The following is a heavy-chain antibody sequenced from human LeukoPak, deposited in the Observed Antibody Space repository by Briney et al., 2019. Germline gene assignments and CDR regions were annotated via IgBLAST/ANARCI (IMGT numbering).Heavy chain of an antibody. J-gene: IGHJ4*02. CDR2: IYHSGST. CDR1: GYSISSGYY. D-gene: IGHD3-16*02. CDR3: ATQYYDYVWGSYRHLDY. Sequence: SETLSLTCTVSGYSISSGYYWGWIRQPPGKGLEWIGSIYHSGSTYYNPSLKSRVTISVDTSKNQFSLKLSSVTAADTAVYYCATQYYDYVWGSYRHLDYWGQGTLVTVSS. V-gene: IGHV4-38-2*02.